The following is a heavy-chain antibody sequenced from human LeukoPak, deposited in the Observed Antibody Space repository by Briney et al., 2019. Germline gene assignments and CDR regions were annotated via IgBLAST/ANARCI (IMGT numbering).Heavy chain of an antibody. CDR2: INPNSGGT. Sequence: ASVKVSCKVSGYTLTELSMHWVRQAPGQGLEWMGWINPNSGGTNYAQKFQGRVTMTRDTSISTAYMELSRLRSDDTAVYYCARLGRFLEWLKDDNWFDPWGQGTLVTVSS. D-gene: IGHD3-3*01. CDR3: ARLGRFLEWLKDDNWFDP. V-gene: IGHV1-2*02. CDR1: GYTLTELS. J-gene: IGHJ5*02.